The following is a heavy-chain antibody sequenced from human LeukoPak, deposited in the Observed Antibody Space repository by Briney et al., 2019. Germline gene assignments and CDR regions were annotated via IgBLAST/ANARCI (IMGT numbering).Heavy chain of an antibody. CDR3: ARDSWDLPTDY. CDR1: GYTFTSYD. D-gene: IGHD1-26*01. V-gene: IGHV1-18*01. CDR2: ISAYNGNT. J-gene: IGHJ4*02. Sequence: ASVKVSCKASGYTFTSYDINWVRQATGQGLKWMGWISAYNGNTNYAQKLQGRVTMTTDTSTSTAYMELRSLRSDDTAVYYCARDSWDLPTDYWGQGTLVTVSS.